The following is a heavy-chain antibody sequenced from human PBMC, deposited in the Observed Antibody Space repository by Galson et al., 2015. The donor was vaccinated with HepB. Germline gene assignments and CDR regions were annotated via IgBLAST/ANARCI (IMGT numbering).Heavy chain of an antibody. D-gene: IGHD3-10*01. Sequence: SLRLSCAASGFTFSSHSMNWVRQAPGKGLEWVSSISSSSSFIYYADSVKGRFTISRDNAKNSLYLQMNSLRAEDTAVYYCARDEGWHYYGSGRSSYYYGMDVWGQGTTVTVSS. CDR2: ISSSSSFI. CDR1: GFTFSSHS. CDR3: ARDEGWHYYGSGRSSYYYGMDV. J-gene: IGHJ6*02. V-gene: IGHV3-21*01.